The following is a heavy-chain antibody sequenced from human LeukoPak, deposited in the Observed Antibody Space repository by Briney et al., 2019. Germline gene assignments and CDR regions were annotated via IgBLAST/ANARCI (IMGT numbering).Heavy chain of an antibody. CDR2: ISAYNGNT. D-gene: IGHD3-10*01. CDR1: GYTFTSYG. CDR3: ARDGRVYYGSGSCDY. J-gene: IGHJ4*02. V-gene: IGHV1-18*01. Sequence: ASVKVSCKASGYTFTSYGISWVRQAPGQGLEWMGWISAYNGNTNYAQKLQGRVTMTTDTSTSTAYMELRSLRSDDTAVYYCARDGRVYYGSGSCDYWGQGILVTVSS.